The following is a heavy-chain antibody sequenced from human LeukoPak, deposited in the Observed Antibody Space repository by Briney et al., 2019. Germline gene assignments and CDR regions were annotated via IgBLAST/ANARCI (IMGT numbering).Heavy chain of an antibody. CDR1: GGSISSSSYY. Sequence: SETLSLTCTVSGGSISSSSYYWGWIRQPPGKGLEWIGSIYYSGSTYYNPSLKSRVTISVDTSKNQFSLKLSSVTAADTAVYYCARVVGRGNFDYWGQGTLVTVSS. V-gene: IGHV4-39*01. CDR2: IYYSGST. D-gene: IGHD3-16*01. J-gene: IGHJ4*02. CDR3: ARVVGRGNFDY.